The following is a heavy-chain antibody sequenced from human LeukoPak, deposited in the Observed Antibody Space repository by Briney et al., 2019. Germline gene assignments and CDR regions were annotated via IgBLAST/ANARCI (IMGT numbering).Heavy chain of an antibody. CDR1: GFTFTGYA. CDR2: ISGSGHST. J-gene: IGHJ5*02. Sequence: GGSMRLSCAASGFTFTGYAMSWVRQAPGKGLEWVSAISGSGHSTDYADSVKGRFTISRDNAKNSLYLQMNSLRAEDTAVYYCARDYFTFGGVIVASWGQGTLVTVSS. CDR3: ARDYFTFGGVIVAS. D-gene: IGHD3-16*02. V-gene: IGHV3-23*01.